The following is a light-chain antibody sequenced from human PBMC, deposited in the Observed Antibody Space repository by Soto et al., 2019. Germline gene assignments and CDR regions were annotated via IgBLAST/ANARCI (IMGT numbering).Light chain of an antibody. CDR1: QGISNY. CDR3: QQHNSFSIT. V-gene: IGKV1-27*01. CDR2: AAS. Sequence: DIQMTQSPSSLSASVGDRVTITCRASQGISNYLAWYQQKPGTVPKLLISAASTLQTGVPSRFSGGGSGTEFTLTINSLQADDFATYYCQQHNSFSITFGQGTRLEI. J-gene: IGKJ5*01.